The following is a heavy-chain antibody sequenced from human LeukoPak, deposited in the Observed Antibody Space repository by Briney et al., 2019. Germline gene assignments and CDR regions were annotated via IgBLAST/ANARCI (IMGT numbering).Heavy chain of an antibody. J-gene: IGHJ6*03. Sequence: SVKVSCKASGGTFSSYAISWVRQAPGQGLEWMGGIFPIFGTANYAQKFQGRVTITTDESTSTAYMELSSLRSEDTAVYYCARAKDRALNYYYYMDVWGKGTTVTVSS. CDR3: ARAKDRALNYYYYMDV. CDR1: GGTFSSYA. V-gene: IGHV1-69*05. D-gene: IGHD1-14*01. CDR2: IFPIFGTA.